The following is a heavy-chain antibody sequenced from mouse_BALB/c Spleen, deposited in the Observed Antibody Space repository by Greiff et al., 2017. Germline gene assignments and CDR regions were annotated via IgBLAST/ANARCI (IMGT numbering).Heavy chain of an antibody. CDR3: AKAYYGNYVDYYFDY. J-gene: IGHJ2*01. D-gene: IGHD2-10*01. Sequence: VQLQQSGPGLVKPSQSLSLTCTVTGYSITSDYAWNWIRQFPGNKLEWMGYISYSGSTSYNPSLKSRISITRDTSKNQFFLQLNSVTTEDTATYYCAKAYYGNYVDYYFDYWGQGTTLTVSS. V-gene: IGHV3-2*02. CDR2: ISYSGST. CDR1: GYSITSDYA.